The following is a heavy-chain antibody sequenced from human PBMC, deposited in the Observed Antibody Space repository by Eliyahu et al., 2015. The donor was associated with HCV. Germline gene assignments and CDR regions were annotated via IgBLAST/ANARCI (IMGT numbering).Heavy chain of an antibody. J-gene: IGHJ3*02. D-gene: IGHD3/OR15-3a*01. CDR1: XFTVSSNY. Sequence: EVQLVESGGGLVQPGGSLRLSCAASXFTVSSNYMGWVRQAPGKGLEWVXVIYSGGSTYYADSVKGRFTISRDNSKNTLYLQMNSLRAEDTAVYYCARGTGSDAFDIWGQGTMVTVSS. CDR3: ARGTGSDAFDI. CDR2: IYSGGST. V-gene: IGHV3-66*01.